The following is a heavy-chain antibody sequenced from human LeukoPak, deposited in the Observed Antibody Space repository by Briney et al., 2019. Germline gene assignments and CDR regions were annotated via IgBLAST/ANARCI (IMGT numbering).Heavy chain of an antibody. CDR1: GGSFSGYY. CDR2: IYHSGST. CDR3: ARDGAIHDAFDI. V-gene: IGHV4-34*01. D-gene: IGHD1-26*01. Sequence: SETLSLTCAVYGGSFSGYYWSWVRQPPGKGLEWIGEIYHSGSTNYNPSLKSRVTISVDKSKNQFSLKLSSVTAADTAVYYCARDGAIHDAFDIWGQGTMVTVSS. J-gene: IGHJ3*02.